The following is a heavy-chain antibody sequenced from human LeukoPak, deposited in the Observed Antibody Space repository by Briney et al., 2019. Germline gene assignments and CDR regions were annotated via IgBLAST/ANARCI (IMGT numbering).Heavy chain of an antibody. J-gene: IGHJ5*02. CDR2: ISGSGGST. D-gene: IGHD6-13*01. Sequence: GSLRLSCSASGFNLSSYAMGWVRQGPGKGLELVPGISGSGGSTYYADSVKGRFTISRDDSKNTLYLQMNSLRAEDTAVYYCAKEPGIAAAAPTNWFDPWGQGTLVTVSS. V-gene: IGHV3-23*01. CDR3: AKEPGIAAAAPTNWFDP. CDR1: GFNLSSYA.